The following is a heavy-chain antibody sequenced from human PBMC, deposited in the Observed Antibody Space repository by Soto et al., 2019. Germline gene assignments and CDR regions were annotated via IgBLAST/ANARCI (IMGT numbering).Heavy chain of an antibody. Sequence: ASVKVSCKASEYTFTDYFLHWVRQAPGQGLECMGWISPNTGDTDYTQNFRGRVTMTRDTSIDTAYMELSSLQTDDTAIYYCARANDGAISWEHNWFDLWGHATLVTASS. CDR3: ARANDGAISWEHNWFDL. D-gene: IGHD1-1*01. CDR1: EYTFTDYF. J-gene: IGHJ5*02. CDR2: ISPNTGDT. V-gene: IGHV1-2*02.